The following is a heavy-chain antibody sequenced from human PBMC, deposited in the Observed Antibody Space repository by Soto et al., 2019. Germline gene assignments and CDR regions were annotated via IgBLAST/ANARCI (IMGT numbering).Heavy chain of an antibody. Sequence: VGSLRLSCAASGFNFSKFGMYWVRQAPGKGLEWVAVIWYDGSQKYYADSVKGRFTISRDNSNNTLYLQMNSLRAEDTAVYYCAKEVWGLYTFGRPLDNWGHGTLVTVS. CDR2: IWYDGSQK. D-gene: IGHD1-26*01. J-gene: IGHJ4*01. CDR3: AKEVWGLYTFGRPLDN. CDR1: GFNFSKFG. V-gene: IGHV3-33*06.